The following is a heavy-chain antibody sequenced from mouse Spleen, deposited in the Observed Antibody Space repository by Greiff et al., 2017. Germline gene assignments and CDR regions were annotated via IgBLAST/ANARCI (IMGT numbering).Heavy chain of an antibody. J-gene: IGHJ1*03. CDR2: IDPSDSET. V-gene: IGHV1-52*01. CDR1: GYTFTSYW. Sequence: QVQLQQSGAELVRPGSSVKLSCKASGYTFTSYWMHWVKQRPIQGLEWIGNIDPSDSETHYNQKFKDKATLTVDKSSSTAYMQLSSLTSEDSAVYYCARLLYYYGSSHWYFDVWGTGTTVTVSS. D-gene: IGHD1-1*01. CDR3: ARLLYYYGSSHWYFDV.